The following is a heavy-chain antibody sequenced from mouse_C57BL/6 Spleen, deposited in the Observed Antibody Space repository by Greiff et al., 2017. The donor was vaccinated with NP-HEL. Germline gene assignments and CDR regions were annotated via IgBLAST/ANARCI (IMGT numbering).Heavy chain of an antibody. J-gene: IGHJ3*01. CDR1: GFTFSNYW. CDR3: TDYLKGFAY. V-gene: IGHV6-3*01. Sequence: EVKVEESGGGLVQPGGSMKLSCVASGFTFSNYWMNWVRQSPEKGLEWVAQIRLKSDNYATHYAESVKGRFTISRDDSKSSVYLQMNNLRAEDTGIYYCTDYLKGFAYWGQGTLVTVSA. CDR2: IRLKSDNYAT. D-gene: IGHD1-1*01.